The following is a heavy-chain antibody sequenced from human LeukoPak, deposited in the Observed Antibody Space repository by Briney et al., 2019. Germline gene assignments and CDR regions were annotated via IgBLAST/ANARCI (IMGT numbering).Heavy chain of an antibody. V-gene: IGHV3-53*01. CDR2: IYSDGST. CDR3: AREGVRDGYNFGFDY. Sequence: GGSLRLSCAASGFTVSSNYMSWVRQAPGKGLEWVSVIYSDGSTYYADSVKGRFTISRDKSKNTLYLQMNSLRAEDTAVYYCAREGVRDGYNFGFDYWGQGTLVTVSS. CDR1: GFTVSSNY. J-gene: IGHJ4*02. D-gene: IGHD5-24*01.